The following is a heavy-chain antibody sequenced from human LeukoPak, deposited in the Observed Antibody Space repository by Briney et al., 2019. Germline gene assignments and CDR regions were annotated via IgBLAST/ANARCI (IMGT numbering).Heavy chain of an antibody. CDR2: ISGSGGST. Sequence: GGSLRLSCAASGFTFSSYAMSWVRQAPGKGLEWVSAISGSGGSTYYADSVEGRFTISRDNSKTTLYLQMNSLRAEDTAVYYCAKSGSGSYGYYCDYWGQRTLVTVSS. V-gene: IGHV3-23*01. CDR1: GFTFSSYA. D-gene: IGHD6-19*01. CDR3: AKSGSGSYGYYCDY. J-gene: IGHJ4*02.